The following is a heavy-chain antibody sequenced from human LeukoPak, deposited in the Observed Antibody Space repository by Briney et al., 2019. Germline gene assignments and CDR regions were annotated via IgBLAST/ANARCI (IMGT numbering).Heavy chain of an antibody. CDR3: ARGGYYYDSSGAFDI. J-gene: IGHJ3*02. CDR2: ISSSSGYI. V-gene: IGHV3-21*01. CDR1: GFTFSSYS. D-gene: IGHD3-22*01. Sequence: GGSLRLSCAASGFTFSSYSMNWVRQAPGKGLEWVSSISSSSGYIYYADSVKGRFTISRDNAKNSLYLQMNSLRAEDTAVYYCARGGYYYDSSGAFDIWGQGTMVTVSS.